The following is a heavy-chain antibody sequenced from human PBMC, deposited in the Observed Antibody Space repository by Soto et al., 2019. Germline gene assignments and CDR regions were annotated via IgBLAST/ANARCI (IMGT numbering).Heavy chain of an antibody. CDR1: GFTFSTYG. D-gene: IGHD6-19*01. CDR2: ILDDGSNT. Sequence: GGSLRLSCAASGFTFSTYGMHWVRQAPGKGLEWVAFILDDGSNTYYGDSVKGRFTISRDNSKNTLYLQMNSLRAEDTAVYYCAKDRSSGWYYFDYWGQGTLVTVSS. V-gene: IGHV3-30*18. CDR3: AKDRSSGWYYFDY. J-gene: IGHJ4*02.